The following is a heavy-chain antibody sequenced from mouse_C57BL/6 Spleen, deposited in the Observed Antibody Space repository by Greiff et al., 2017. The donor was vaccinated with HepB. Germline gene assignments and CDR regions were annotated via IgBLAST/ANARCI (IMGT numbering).Heavy chain of an antibody. Sequence: LQQPGAELVKPGASVKMSCKASGYTFTSYWITWVKQRPGQGLEWIGGIYPGSGSTNYNEKFKSKATLTVDTSSSTAYMQLSSLTSEDSAVYYCARRGYDYDGFAYWGQGTLVTVSA. D-gene: IGHD2-4*01. V-gene: IGHV1-55*01. CDR1: GYTFTSYW. CDR2: IYPGSGST. CDR3: ARRGYDYDGFAY. J-gene: IGHJ3*01.